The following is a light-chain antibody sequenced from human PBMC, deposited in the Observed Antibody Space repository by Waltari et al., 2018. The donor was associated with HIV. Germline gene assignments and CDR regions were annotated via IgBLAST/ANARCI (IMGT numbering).Light chain of an antibody. J-gene: IGLJ2*01. Sequence: QSVLTQPPSVSAAAGQKVTISCSGSSSNIGSNYVSWYQQLPGTAPKLLIYENNKRPSGIPDRFSGSKSSTSATLGITGLQTWDEADYYCGTWDTSLSGVVFGGGTKLTVL. CDR1: SSNIGSNY. V-gene: IGLV1-51*02. CDR2: ENN. CDR3: GTWDTSLSGVV.